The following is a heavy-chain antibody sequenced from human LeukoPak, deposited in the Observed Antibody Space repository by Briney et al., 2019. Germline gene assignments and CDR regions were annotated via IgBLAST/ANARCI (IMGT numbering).Heavy chain of an antibody. Sequence: ASVKVSCKASGYTFTSYYMHWVRQAPGQGLEWMGIINPSGGSTSYAQKFQGRVTMTRDTPTSTVYMELSSLRSEDTAVYYCARVSQYYYDSSGYHSFDYWGQGTLVTVSS. CDR1: GYTFTSYY. V-gene: IGHV1-46*01. J-gene: IGHJ4*02. CDR3: ARVSQYYYDSSGYHSFDY. D-gene: IGHD3-22*01. CDR2: INPSGGST.